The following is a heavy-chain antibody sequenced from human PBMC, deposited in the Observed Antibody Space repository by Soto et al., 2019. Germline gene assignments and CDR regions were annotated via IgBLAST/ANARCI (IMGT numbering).Heavy chain of an antibody. V-gene: IGHV1-8*01. CDR2: MNPNSGNT. J-gene: IGHJ5*02. D-gene: IGHD2-2*03. CDR3: ARGGYCSSTSCYPNWFDP. CDR1: GYTFTSYD. Sequence: ASVKVSCKASGYTFTSYDINWVRQATGQGLEWMGWMNPNSGNTGYAQKFQGRVTMTRNTSISTAYMELSSLRSEDTAMYYCARGGYCSSTSCYPNWFDPWGQGTLVTVSS.